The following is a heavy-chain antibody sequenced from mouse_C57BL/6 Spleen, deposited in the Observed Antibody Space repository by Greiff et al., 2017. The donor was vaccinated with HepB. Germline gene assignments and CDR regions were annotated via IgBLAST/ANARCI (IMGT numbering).Heavy chain of an antibody. J-gene: IGHJ4*01. CDR2: INPNNGGT. D-gene: IGHD2-3*01. V-gene: IGHV1-26*01. CDR3: ARTGRWYYAMDY. CDR1: GYTFTDYY. Sequence: EVQLQQSGPELVKPGASVKISCKASGYTFTDYYMNWVKQSHGKSLEWIGDINPNNGGTSYNQKFKGKATLTVDKSSSTAYMELRSLTSEDSAVYYCARTGRWYYAMDYWGQGTSVTVSS.